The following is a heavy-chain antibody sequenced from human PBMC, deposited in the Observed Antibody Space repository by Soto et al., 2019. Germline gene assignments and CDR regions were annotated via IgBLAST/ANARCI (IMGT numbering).Heavy chain of an antibody. V-gene: IGHV4-31*03. J-gene: IGHJ4*02. CDR1: GGSISSGGYY. CDR3: ARAEDSSGYSMDVKGGFDY. D-gene: IGHD3-22*01. CDR2: IYYSGST. Sequence: PSETLSLTCTVSGGSISSGGYYWSWIRQHPGRGLEWIGYIYYSGSTYYNPSLKSRVTISVDTSKNQFSLKLSSVTAADTAVYYCARAEDSSGYSMDVKGGFDYWGQGTLVTSPQ.